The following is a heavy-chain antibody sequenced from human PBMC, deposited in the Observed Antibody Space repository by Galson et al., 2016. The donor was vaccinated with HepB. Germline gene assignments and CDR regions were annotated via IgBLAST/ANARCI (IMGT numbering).Heavy chain of an antibody. Sequence: QSGAEVKKPGESLKISCQASGYTYISFWIGWVRQMPGKGLEWMGIIYPGDSDTRYSPSYQGQVSISVDKSIRTAFLQWTSLKASDTAIYYCVRRKGPTLGASPRVVIDAFDFWGQGTVVTVSS. CDR1: GYTYISFW. J-gene: IGHJ3*01. CDR3: VRRKGPTLGASPRVVIDAFDF. D-gene: IGHD1-26*01. CDR2: IYPGDSDT. V-gene: IGHV5-51*01.